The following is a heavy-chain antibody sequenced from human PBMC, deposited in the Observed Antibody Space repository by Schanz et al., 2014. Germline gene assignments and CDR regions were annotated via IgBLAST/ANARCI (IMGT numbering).Heavy chain of an antibody. V-gene: IGHV3-23*04. CDR2: ISGRDGST. D-gene: IGHD3-10*01. CDR3: ARIGGSVFDY. J-gene: IGHJ4*02. CDR1: GITFSSHS. Sequence: EVQLVESGGGLVQPGGSLRLSCAASGITFSSHSFNWVRQAPGKGLEWVSAISGRDGSTYYADSVRGRFTMSRDNSKNTLYLQMNSLRAGDAAVYYCARIGGSVFDYWAQGTLVTVSS.